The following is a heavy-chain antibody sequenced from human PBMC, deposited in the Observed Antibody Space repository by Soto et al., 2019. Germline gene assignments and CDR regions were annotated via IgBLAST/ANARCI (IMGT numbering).Heavy chain of an antibody. CDR1: GFTFSSYA. CDR2: ISGSGGST. J-gene: IGHJ4*02. D-gene: IGHD1-7*01. Sequence: PGGSLRLSCAASGFTFSSYAMSWVRQAPGKGLEWVSAISGSGGSTYYADSVKGRFTISRDNAKNSLYLEMNSLRAEDTAVYYCARESEELTSNFDYWGQGTLVTVSS. CDR3: ARESEELTSNFDY. V-gene: IGHV3-23*01.